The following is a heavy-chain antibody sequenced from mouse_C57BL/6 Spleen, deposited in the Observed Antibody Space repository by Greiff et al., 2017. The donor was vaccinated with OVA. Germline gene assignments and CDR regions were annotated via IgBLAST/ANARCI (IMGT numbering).Heavy chain of an antibody. D-gene: IGHD2-3*01. CDR3: ARSGGYYRFDY. Sequence: QVQLQQPGAELVRPGSSVKLSCKASGYTFTSYWMDWVKQRPGQGLEWIGNIYPSDSETHYSQKFKDKATLTVDKSSSTAYMQLSSLTSEDSAVYYCARSGGYYRFDYWGQGTTLTVSS. CDR2: IYPSDSET. J-gene: IGHJ2*01. V-gene: IGHV1-61*01. CDR1: GYTFTSYW.